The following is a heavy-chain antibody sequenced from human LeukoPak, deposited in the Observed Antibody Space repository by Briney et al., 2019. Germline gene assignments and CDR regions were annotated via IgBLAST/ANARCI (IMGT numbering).Heavy chain of an antibody. J-gene: IGHJ5*02. CDR3: ASSDYYGSGSYDP. D-gene: IGHD3-10*01. CDR1: GGSISSSSYF. CDR2: IYYSGST. Sequence: SETLSLTCTVSGGSISSSSYFWGWIRQPPGKGLEWFGSIYYSGSTFYNPSLKSRVTISVDTSKNQFSLKVSSVTAADTAVYYCASSDYYGSGSYDPWGQGTLVTVSS. V-gene: IGHV4-39*01.